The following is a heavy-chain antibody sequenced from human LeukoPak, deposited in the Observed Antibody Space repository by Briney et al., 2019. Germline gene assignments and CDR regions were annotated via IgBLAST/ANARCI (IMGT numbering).Heavy chain of an antibody. Sequence: SETLSLTCTVSGGSISSGDYYWSWIRQPPGKGLEWIGYIYYSGSTYYNPSLKSRVTISVDTSKNQFSLKLSSVTAADTAVYYCARVPGSGSFLDYWGQGTLVTVSS. J-gene: IGHJ4*02. CDR1: GGSISSGDYY. D-gene: IGHD3-10*01. CDR3: ARVPGSGSFLDY. CDR2: IYYSGST. V-gene: IGHV4-30-4*08.